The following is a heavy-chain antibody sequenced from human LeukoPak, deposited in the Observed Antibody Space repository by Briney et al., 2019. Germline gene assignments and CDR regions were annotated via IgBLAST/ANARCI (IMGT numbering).Heavy chain of an antibody. CDR2: INQDGSDK. V-gene: IGHV3-7*05. J-gene: IGHJ4*02. CDR1: EFTFSNYW. Sequence: GGSLRLSCAASEFTFSNYWMSWVRQAPGKGLEWVANINQDGSDKSYADSVKGRFTISRDNAKNSLYLQINSLRVDDTAVYYCAREDRKDSFDYWGQGTLVTVSS. CDR3: AREDRKDSFDY.